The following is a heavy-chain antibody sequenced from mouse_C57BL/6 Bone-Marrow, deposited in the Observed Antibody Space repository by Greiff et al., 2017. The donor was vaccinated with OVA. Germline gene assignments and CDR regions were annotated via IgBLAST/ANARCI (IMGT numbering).Heavy chain of an antibody. V-gene: IGHV1-75*01. CDR2: IFPGSGST. Sequence: VQLQQSGPELVKPGASVKISCKASGYTFTDYYINWVKQRPGQGLEWIGWIFPGSGSTYYNEKFKGKATLTVDKSSSTAYMLLSSLTSEDSAVYFCARSNYYGSSTGYFDVWGTGTTVTVSS. D-gene: IGHD1-1*01. CDR1: GYTFTDYY. J-gene: IGHJ1*03. CDR3: ARSNYYGSSTGYFDV.